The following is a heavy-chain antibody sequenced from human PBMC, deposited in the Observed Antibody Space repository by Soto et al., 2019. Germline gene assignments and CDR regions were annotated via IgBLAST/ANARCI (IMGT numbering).Heavy chain of an antibody. J-gene: IGHJ6*02. CDR3: AKDRGSGSYAANYYYYGMDV. D-gene: IGHD3-10*01. CDR2: ISSSSSYI. Sequence: GSLRLSCAASGFTFSSYSMNWVRQAPGKGLEWVSSISSSSSYIYYADSVKGRFTISRDNAKNSLYLQMNSLRAEDTALYYCAKDRGSGSYAANYYYYGMDVWGQGTTVTV. V-gene: IGHV3-21*04. CDR1: GFTFSSYS.